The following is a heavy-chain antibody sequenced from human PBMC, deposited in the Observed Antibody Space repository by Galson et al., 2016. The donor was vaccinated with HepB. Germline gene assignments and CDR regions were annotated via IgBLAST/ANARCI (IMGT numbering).Heavy chain of an antibody. CDR1: GFSFSAYS. D-gene: IGHD1-26*01. CDR2: MSFDRSNN. CDR3: ARGRGSGAYLIDH. Sequence: SLRLSCAASGFSFSAYSMHWVRQAPGKGLEWMALMSFDRSNNRHADSVEGRFTISRDNSRSTLYLQMNTLRTEDSAVYYCARGRGSGAYLIDHWGQGVLVIVSS. J-gene: IGHJ4*02. V-gene: IGHV3-30*04.